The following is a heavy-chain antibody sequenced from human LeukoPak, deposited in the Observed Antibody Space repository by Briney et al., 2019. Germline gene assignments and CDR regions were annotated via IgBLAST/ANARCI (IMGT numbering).Heavy chain of an antibody. CDR3: VKAVCGGDCYWVHDAFDI. CDR1: GFKFDDYN. CDR2: ITWNSGGV. J-gene: IGHJ3*02. D-gene: IGHD2-21*02. V-gene: IGHV3-9*01. Sequence: GRSLRLSCAASGFKFDDYNMYWVRQIPGKGLEWVSGITWNSGGVGYADSVKGRFTISRDNAKNFLYLQMNSLTTEDTALYFCVKAVCGGDCYWVHDAFDIWGQGTMVTVSS.